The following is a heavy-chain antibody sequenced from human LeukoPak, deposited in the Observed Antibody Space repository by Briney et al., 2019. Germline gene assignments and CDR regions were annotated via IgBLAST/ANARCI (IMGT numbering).Heavy chain of an antibody. D-gene: IGHD3-9*01. J-gene: IGHJ4*02. CDR1: GFTFNNYA. V-gene: IGHV3-23*01. CDR3: AVSVRFERVWHYFNN. Sequence: GGSLRLSCAASGFTFNNYAMSWVRQAPGKGLEWVSAISGSDAGTYYADSVKGRFTVSRDNSKTTVFLQMNSLRAEDTAVYYCAVSVRFERVWHYFNNWGQGTQVTVSS. CDR2: ISGSDAGT.